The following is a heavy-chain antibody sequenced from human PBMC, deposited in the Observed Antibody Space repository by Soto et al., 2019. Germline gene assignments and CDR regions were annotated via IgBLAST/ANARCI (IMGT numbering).Heavy chain of an antibody. D-gene: IGHD3-22*01. CDR3: AKELPSGGYFFAQILDAFDI. CDR2: ISYDGSNK. J-gene: IGHJ3*02. Sequence: PGGSLRLSCAASGFTFRSYAMHWVRQGPGKGLEWVAVISYDGSNKYYADSVKGRFTISRDNSKNTLYLQMNSLRAEDTAVYYCAKELPSGGYFFAQILDAFDIWGQGTMVTVSS. CDR1: GFTFRSYA. V-gene: IGHV3-30*04.